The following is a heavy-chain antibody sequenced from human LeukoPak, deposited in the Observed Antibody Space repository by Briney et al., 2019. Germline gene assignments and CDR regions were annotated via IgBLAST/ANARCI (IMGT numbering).Heavy chain of an antibody. D-gene: IGHD6-13*01. J-gene: IGHJ6*02. V-gene: IGHV1-18*01. CDR2: ISAYNGNT. CDR1: GGTFSSYA. Sequence: ASVKVSCKASGGTFSSYAISWVRQAPGQGLEWMGWISAYNGNTNYAQKLQGRVTMTTDTSTSTAYMELRSLRSDDTAVYYCARDTAAWTAYYYYGMDVWGQGTTVTVSS. CDR3: ARDTAAWTAYYYYGMDV.